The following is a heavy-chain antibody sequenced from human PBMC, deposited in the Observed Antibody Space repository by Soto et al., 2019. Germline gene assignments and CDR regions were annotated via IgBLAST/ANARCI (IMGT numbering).Heavy chain of an antibody. CDR2: IKSKTDGGTT. J-gene: IGHJ6*03. V-gene: IGHV3-15*01. Sequence: GGSLRLSCAASGFTFSNAWMSWVRQAPGKGLEWVGRIKSKTDGGTTDYAAPVKGRFTISRDDSKNTLYLQMNSLKTEDTAVYYCTTDPVVATHNYYMDVWGKGTTVTVSS. CDR3: TTDPVVATHNYYMDV. CDR1: GFTFSNAW. D-gene: IGHD5-12*01.